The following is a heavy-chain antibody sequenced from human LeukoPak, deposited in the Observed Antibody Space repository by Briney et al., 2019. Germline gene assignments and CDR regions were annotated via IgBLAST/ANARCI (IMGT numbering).Heavy chain of an antibody. V-gene: IGHV4-59*02. J-gene: IGHJ4*02. CDR2: IYYSGSP. Sequence: SETLSLTCTVSGGSDSGNYWSWIRQPPGKGLEWIGYIYYSGSPKYNTSLKSRVTISVDTSKNQFSLKLTSVTAADTAVYYCASGGALWFGELLDYWGQGTLVTVSS. CDR1: GGSDSGNY. CDR3: ASGGALWFGELLDY. D-gene: IGHD3-10*01.